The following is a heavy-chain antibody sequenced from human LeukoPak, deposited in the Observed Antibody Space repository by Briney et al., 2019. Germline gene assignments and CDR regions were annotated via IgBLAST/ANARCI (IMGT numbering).Heavy chain of an antibody. J-gene: IGHJ4*02. CDR2: ISSSAGTI. D-gene: IGHD3/OR15-3a*01. CDR3: ARTIGTGPLGHFDY. V-gene: IGHV3-11*01. Sequence: GGSLRLSCVASTFTFSNSYTSWIRQAPGKGLEWISYISSSAGTIFYADSVEGRFTVSRDNTKNSLYLQMNALRADDTAVYYCARTIGTGPLGHFDYWGQGTLVTVSS. CDR1: TFTFSNSY.